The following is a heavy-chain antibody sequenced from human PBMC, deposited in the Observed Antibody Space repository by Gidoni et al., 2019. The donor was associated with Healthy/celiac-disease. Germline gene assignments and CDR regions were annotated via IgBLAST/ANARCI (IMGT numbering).Heavy chain of an antibody. CDR1: GYTFTSYD. V-gene: IGHV1-8*01. Sequence: QVQLVQSGAEVKKPGASVKVSCKASGYTFTSYDINWVRQATGKGLEWMGWRNPNSGNTGYAQKFQGRVTMTRNTSISTAYMELSSLRSEDTAVYYCARGRYYDSSGYYPLNHDFDYWGQGTLVTVSS. J-gene: IGHJ4*02. CDR2: RNPNSGNT. CDR3: ARGRYYDSSGYYPLNHDFDY. D-gene: IGHD3-22*01.